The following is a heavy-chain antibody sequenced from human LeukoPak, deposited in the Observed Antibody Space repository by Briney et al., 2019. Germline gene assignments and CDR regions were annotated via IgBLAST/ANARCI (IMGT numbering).Heavy chain of an antibody. CDR2: IYSGGST. CDR3: AKEYSSGWTDY. V-gene: IGHV3-53*05. D-gene: IGHD6-19*01. Sequence: PGGSLRLSCAASRFTVSSNYMSWVRQAPGKGLEWVSVIYSGGSTYYADSVKGRFTISRDNSKNTLYLQMNSLRAEDTAVYYCAKEYSSGWTDYWGQGTLVTVSS. CDR1: RFTVSSNY. J-gene: IGHJ4*02.